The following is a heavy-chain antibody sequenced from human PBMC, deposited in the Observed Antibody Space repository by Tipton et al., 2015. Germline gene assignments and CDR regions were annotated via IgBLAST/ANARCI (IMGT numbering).Heavy chain of an antibody. D-gene: IGHD3-3*01. CDR1: GVSISSRNW. CDR2: MYYGGTT. J-gene: IGHJ4*02. V-gene: IGHV4-4*02. CDR3: TRYVYGVIPSGVY. Sequence: GLVKPSGTLSLTCDVSGVSISSRNWWSWVRQPPGKGLEWIGEMYYGGTTNYNPSLKSRVTMSLDRAKNQFSLRLISVTAADTAMYYCTRYVYGVIPSGVYWGQGTLVIVSS.